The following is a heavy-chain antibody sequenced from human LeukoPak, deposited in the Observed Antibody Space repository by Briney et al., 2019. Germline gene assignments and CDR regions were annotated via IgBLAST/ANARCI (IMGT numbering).Heavy chain of an antibody. CDR1: GGSISSYY. Sequence: PSETLSLTCTVSGGSISSYYWSWIRQPAGKGLEWIGRIYTSGSTNYNPSLKSRVTMSVDTSKNQFSLKLSSVTAADTAVYYCARFFIEGYCSSTSCYGLFDYWGQGTLVTVSS. CDR2: IYTSGST. D-gene: IGHD2-2*01. J-gene: IGHJ4*02. V-gene: IGHV4-4*07. CDR3: ARFFIEGYCSSTSCYGLFDY.